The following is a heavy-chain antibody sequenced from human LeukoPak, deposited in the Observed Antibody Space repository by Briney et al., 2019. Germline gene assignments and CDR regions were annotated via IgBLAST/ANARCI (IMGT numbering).Heavy chain of an antibody. D-gene: IGHD2-21*02. CDR3: TSRQWLGDYYAPDWGYYFDY. J-gene: IGHJ4*02. CDR1: GFTFSGSA. Sequence: GGSLRLSCAASGFTFSGSAMHWVRQASGKGLEWVGRIRSKANSYATAYTASVKGRFTISRDDSKNTAYLQMNSLKTEDTAVYYCTSRQWLGDYYAPDWGYYFDYWGRGTLVTVSS. CDR2: IRSKANSYAT. V-gene: IGHV3-73*01.